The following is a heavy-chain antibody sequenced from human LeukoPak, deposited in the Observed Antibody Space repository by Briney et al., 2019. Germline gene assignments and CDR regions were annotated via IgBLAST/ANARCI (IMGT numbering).Heavy chain of an antibody. D-gene: IGHD4-17*01. CDR3: ARDHGDYGDYGY. Sequence: PSETLSLTCTVSGGAISSYYWSWIRQPPGKGLEWIGSIYHSGSTYYNPSLKSRVTISVDTSKNQFSLKLSSVTAADTAVYYCARDHGDYGDYGYWGQGTLVTVSS. CDR2: IYHSGST. CDR1: GGAISSYY. J-gene: IGHJ4*02. V-gene: IGHV4-38-2*02.